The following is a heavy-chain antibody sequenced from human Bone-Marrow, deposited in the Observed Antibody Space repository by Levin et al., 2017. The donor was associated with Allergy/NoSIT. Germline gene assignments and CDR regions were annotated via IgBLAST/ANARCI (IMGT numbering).Heavy chain of an antibody. V-gene: IGHV1-69*04. CDR2: IIPILGIA. Sequence: SVKVSCKASGGTFSSYAISWVRQAPGQGLEWMGRIIPILGIANYAQKFQGRVTITADKSTSTAYMELSSLRSEDTAVYYCARVVSPAAGTGGLADSPAYFQHWGQGTLVTVSS. CDR3: ARVVSPAAGTGGLADSPAYFQH. D-gene: IGHD6-13*01. J-gene: IGHJ1*01. CDR1: GGTFSSYA.